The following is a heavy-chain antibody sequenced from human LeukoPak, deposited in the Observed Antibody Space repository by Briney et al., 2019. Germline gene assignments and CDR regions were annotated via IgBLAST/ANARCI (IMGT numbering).Heavy chain of an antibody. CDR2: ISYDGSNK. D-gene: IGHD3-22*01. Sequence: GGSLRLSCAASGFTFSSYAMHWVRQAPGNGLEWVAVISYDGSNKYYADSVKGRFTISRDNSKNTLYLQMNSLRAEDTAVYYCARDRDYYDSSGYYCGWGQGTLVTVSS. CDR1: GFTFSSYA. CDR3: ARDRDYYDSSGYYCG. J-gene: IGHJ4*02. V-gene: IGHV3-30-3*01.